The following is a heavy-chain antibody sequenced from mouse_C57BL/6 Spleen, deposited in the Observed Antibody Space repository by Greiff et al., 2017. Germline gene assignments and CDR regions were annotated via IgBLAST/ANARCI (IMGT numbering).Heavy chain of an antibody. CDR2: ISDGGSYT. J-gene: IGHJ3*01. V-gene: IGHV5-4*03. CDR1: GFTFSSYA. CDR3: ARRRCGGFAY. Sequence: EVHLVESGGGLVKPGGSLKLSCAASGFTFSSYAMSWVRQTPEKRLEWVATISDGGSYTYYPDNVKGRFTISRDNAKNNLYLQMSHLKSEDTAMYYCARRRCGGFAYWGQGTLVTVSA.